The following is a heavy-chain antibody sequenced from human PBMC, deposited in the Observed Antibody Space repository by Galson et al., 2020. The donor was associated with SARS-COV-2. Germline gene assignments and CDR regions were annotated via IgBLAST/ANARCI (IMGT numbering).Heavy chain of an antibody. J-gene: IGHJ3*01. Sequence: ESGPTLVQPTHPLTPTCTFSGFSLSPRAMCVSWIRQPPGKALEWLARIDWDGDKHYSRSLKTKLTISKDTSQHQVLLTMTNTDPVDTATYYCARVYYYGSGNYAIDVWGQGTKVTVSS. D-gene: IGHD3-10*01. CDR3: ARVYYYGSGNYAIDV. CDR2: IDWDGDK. CDR1: GFSLSPRAMC. V-gene: IGHV2-70*11.